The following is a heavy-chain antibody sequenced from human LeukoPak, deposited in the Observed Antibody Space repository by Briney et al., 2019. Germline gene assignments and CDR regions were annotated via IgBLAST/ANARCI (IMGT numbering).Heavy chain of an antibody. CDR1: GGSIGTFY. CDR3: ARGRSNYYGMDV. V-gene: IGHV4-59*01. D-gene: IGHD1-26*01. Sequence: SETLSLTCTVSGGSIGTFYWSWIRRPPGKGLEWIGYVFYTGSTNYNPSLKSRVTISVDTSKNQVSLKVSSVTAAGTAVYYCARGRSNYYGMDVWGQGTTVTVSS. J-gene: IGHJ6*02. CDR2: VFYTGST.